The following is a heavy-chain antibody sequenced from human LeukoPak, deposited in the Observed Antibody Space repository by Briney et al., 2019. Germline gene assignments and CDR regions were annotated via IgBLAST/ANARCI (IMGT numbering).Heavy chain of an antibody. V-gene: IGHV3-23*01. CDR2: ISGSGGST. J-gene: IGHJ4*02. Sequence: GGSLRLSCAASGFTFSSYAMSWVRQAPGKGLEWVSAISGSGGSTYYADSVKGRFTISRDNSKNTLYLQMNGLRAEDTAVYYCAKDSGSSSSNFDYWGQGTLVTVSS. CDR1: GFTFSSYA. D-gene: IGHD6-6*01. CDR3: AKDSGSSSSNFDY.